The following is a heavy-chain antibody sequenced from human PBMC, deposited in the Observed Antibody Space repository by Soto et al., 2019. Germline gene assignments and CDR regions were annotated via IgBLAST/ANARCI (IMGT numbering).Heavy chain of an antibody. Sequence: EVQLVESGGGLVQPGRSLRLSCAASGFTFDDYAMHWVRQRPGRGLEWVSGITWNSDEIGYPDSVKGRFSISRDNAQKYLYLQMNSLRPDDTALYYCAASRGYDSSGYSGYYYGMGVWGQGTTVTVSS. V-gene: IGHV3-9*01. J-gene: IGHJ6*02. CDR2: ITWNSDEI. CDR1: GFTFDDYA. CDR3: AASRGYDSSGYSGYYYGMGV. D-gene: IGHD3-22*01.